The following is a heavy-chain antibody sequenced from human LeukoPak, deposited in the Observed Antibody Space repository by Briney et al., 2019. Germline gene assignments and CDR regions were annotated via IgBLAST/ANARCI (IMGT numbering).Heavy chain of an antibody. J-gene: IGHJ4*02. D-gene: IGHD1-1*01. Sequence: GGSLRLSCGASGFTFSTYWMSWARQAPGKGVEGVANIQDAGSEMYYVDSVKGRFTISRDNAKNSLYLQMDSLRAEDTAVYYCATNSGWRFDYWGQGTLVTVSS. CDR3: ATNSGWRFDY. V-gene: IGHV3-7*02. CDR2: IQDAGSEM. CDR1: GFTFSTYW.